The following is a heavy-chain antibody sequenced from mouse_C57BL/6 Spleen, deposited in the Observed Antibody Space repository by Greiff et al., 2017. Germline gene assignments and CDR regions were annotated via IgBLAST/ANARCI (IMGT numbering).Heavy chain of an antibody. J-gene: IGHJ1*03. CDR1: GFSLTSYG. CDR2: IWSGGST. D-gene: IGHD1-1*01. CDR3: ARSGSSPSYWYFDV. Sequence: VQLVESGPGLVQPSQSLSITCTVSGFSLTSYGVHWVRQSPGTGLEGLGVIWSGGSTDYNAAFISSLSISKDNSKIQFFFKMNSLQADATSIYYCARSGSSPSYWYFDVWGTGTTVTFSS. V-gene: IGHV2-2*01.